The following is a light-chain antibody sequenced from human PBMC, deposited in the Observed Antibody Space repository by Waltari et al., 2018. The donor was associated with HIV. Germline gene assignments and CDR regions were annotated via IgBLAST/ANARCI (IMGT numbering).Light chain of an antibody. Sequence: QSALTQPASVSGSPGQSITISCTGTRSNVGSDDLVSWYQQHPGEAPKLIIYEVTKPPSGVSTRFSGSKSGNTASLTISGLQAEDEADYYCCSCPRSGIRYVFGTGTKVTVL. CDR3: CSCPRSGIRYV. V-gene: IGLV2-23*02. CDR2: EVT. CDR1: RSNVGSDDL. J-gene: IGLJ1*01.